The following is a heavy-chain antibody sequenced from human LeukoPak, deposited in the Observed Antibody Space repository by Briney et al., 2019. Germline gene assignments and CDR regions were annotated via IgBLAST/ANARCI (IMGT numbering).Heavy chain of an antibody. CDR3: ASAQYDSSGHVVAFDI. V-gene: IGHV1-8*01. CDR2: MNPNSGNT. Sequence: ASVKVSCKASGCTFTSYDINWVRQATGQGLEWMGWMNPNSGNTGYAQKFQGRVTMTRNTSISTAYMELSSLRSEDTAVYYCASAQYDSSGHVVAFDIWGQGTMVTVSS. D-gene: IGHD3-22*01. CDR1: GCTFTSYD. J-gene: IGHJ3*02.